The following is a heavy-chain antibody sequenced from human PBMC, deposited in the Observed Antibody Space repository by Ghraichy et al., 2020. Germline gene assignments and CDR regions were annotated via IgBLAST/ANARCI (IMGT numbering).Heavy chain of an antibody. V-gene: IGHV3-53*01. CDR2: LRSAGTT. D-gene: IGHD3-22*01. Sequence: GGSLRLSCVASGFIVSNKYMSWVRQAPGKGLEWVSVLRSAGTTSYADSVKGRFTISRDDSKNMLYLQMTSLRAEDTAVYYCAREGHFDSSGDNDAFDMWGQGTMVTVSS. J-gene: IGHJ3*02. CDR3: AREGHFDSSGDNDAFDM. CDR1: GFIVSNKY.